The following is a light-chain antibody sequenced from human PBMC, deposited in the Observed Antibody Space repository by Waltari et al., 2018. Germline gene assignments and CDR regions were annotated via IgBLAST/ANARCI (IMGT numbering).Light chain of an antibody. CDR1: QRISSY. Sequence: DIQMTQSPSSLSASVGDSVTIACRASQRISSYLNWYQQKPGQAPKLLIYAASSLDSGVPSRFSGSGFGTDFTLTINSLQPEDFAVYYCQQTYSNFRTFGQGTKVDVK. CDR2: AAS. J-gene: IGKJ1*01. V-gene: IGKV1-39*01. CDR3: QQTYSNFRT.